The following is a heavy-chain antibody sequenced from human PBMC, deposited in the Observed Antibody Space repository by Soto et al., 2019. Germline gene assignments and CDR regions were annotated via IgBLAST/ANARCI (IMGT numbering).Heavy chain of an antibody. CDR3: TIFPVFCIGPSWYDDYYSGMDV. V-gene: IGHV3-30*04. D-gene: IGHD2-2*01. J-gene: IGHJ6*02. CDR1: GFTFSDYA. Sequence: PGGSLRLSCVVSGFTFSDYAMYWVRQGPGKGLEWVALISYDGSKNSYADSVKGRFTISRDNFKNTLYLQMNSLRPEDTGLYYCTIFPVFCIGPSWYDDYYSGMDVWGQGTTVTVSS. CDR2: ISYDGSKN.